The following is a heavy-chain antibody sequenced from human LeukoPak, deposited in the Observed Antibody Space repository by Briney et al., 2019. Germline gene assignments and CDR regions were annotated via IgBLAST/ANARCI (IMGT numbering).Heavy chain of an antibody. V-gene: IGHV3-7*03. CDR3: ARDTAGFDY. Sequence: GGSLRLSCAASGFTVSSNYMSWVRQAPGKGLEWVAKINQDGSEKYYVDSMKGRVTISRDNAKKSLYLQMNSLRDEDTAVYYCARDTAGFDYWGQGTPVTVSS. CDR2: INQDGSEK. CDR1: GFTVSSNY. J-gene: IGHJ4*02. D-gene: IGHD3-10*01.